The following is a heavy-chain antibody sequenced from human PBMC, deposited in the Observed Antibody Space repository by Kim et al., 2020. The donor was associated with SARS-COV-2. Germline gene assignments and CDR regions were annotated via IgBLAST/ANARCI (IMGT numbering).Heavy chain of an antibody. V-gene: IGHV3-30*01. Sequence: DSVKGRFTISGDNSKNTLYLQMNSLRAEDTAVYYCARGGESTVTTFFLDYWGQGTLVTVSS. J-gene: IGHJ4*02. CDR3: ARGGESTVTTFFLDY. D-gene: IGHD4-17*01.